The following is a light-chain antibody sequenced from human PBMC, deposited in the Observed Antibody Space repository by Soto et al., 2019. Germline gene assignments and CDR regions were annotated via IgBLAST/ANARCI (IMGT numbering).Light chain of an antibody. Sequence: EIVMTQYPPTLSASPGERVTLSCRASQNIAGNLAWYQQKPGQAPRLLIDNASTRATGVPARFSGSGSGRDGREYTLTISSLQPEDFTTYYCQQSYSTPPTFGQGTKVDIK. CDR3: QQSYSTPPT. J-gene: IGKJ1*01. CDR2: NAS. CDR1: QNIAGN. V-gene: IGKV3-15*01.